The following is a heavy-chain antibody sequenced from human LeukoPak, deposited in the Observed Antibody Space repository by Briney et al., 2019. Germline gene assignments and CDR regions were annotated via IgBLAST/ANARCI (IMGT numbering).Heavy chain of an antibody. Sequence: SGGSLRLYCAASGFIFTDYYLDWVRQAPGKGLEWVGRIRNKLNSYTTEYAASVKGRFTISRDDSKYSLYLQMNSLKTEDTAVYYCARVRAYWDAFDIWGQGTTVTVSS. CDR1: GFIFTDYY. CDR2: IRNKLNSYTT. J-gene: IGHJ3*02. V-gene: IGHV3-72*01. CDR3: ARVRAYWDAFDI. D-gene: IGHD1-26*01.